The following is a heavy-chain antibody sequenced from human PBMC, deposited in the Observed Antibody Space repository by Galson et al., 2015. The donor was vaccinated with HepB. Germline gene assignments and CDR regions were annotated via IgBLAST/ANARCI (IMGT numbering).Heavy chain of an antibody. CDR2: ISYDGSNK. V-gene: IGHV3-30*18. CDR3: AKDLGDCSSTSGYRYYCSGMDV. D-gene: IGHD2-2*01. Sequence: SLRLSCAASGFTFSSYGMHWVRQAPGKGLEWVAVISYDGSNKYYADSVKGRFTISRGNSKNTLYLQMNSLRAEDTAVYYCAKDLGDCSSTSGYRYYCSGMDVWGQGTLVTVSS. J-gene: IGHJ6*02. CDR1: GFTFSSYG.